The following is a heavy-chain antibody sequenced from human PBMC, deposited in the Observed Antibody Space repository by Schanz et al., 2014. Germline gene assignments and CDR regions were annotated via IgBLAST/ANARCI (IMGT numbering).Heavy chain of an antibody. D-gene: IGHD6-13*01. CDR1: GFTLSSYA. Sequence: VQLVESGGGLVKPGGSLRLSCAAYGFTLSSYAMHWVRQAPGKGLEWVSALSGSGGSTYYADSVKGRFTISRDNAKNSLYLQMSSLRAEDTAVYYCAREQIMAAAGLVDYWGHGTLVTVSS. CDR3: AREQIMAAAGLVDY. J-gene: IGHJ4*01. V-gene: IGHV3-21*04. CDR2: LSGSGGST.